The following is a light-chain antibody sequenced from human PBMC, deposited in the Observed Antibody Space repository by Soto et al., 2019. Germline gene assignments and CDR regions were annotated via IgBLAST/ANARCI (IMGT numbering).Light chain of an antibody. Sequence: EIVMTQSPATLSVSPGERATLSCRASQSVSSNLAWYQQKPSQAPRLLIYGASIRATGIPARFSGSGSGTEFTLTISSLQSEDFAVYYCQQYHDWPPLTFGGGTKVAI. CDR3: QQYHDWPPLT. CDR2: GAS. CDR1: QSVSSN. V-gene: IGKV3-15*01. J-gene: IGKJ4*01.